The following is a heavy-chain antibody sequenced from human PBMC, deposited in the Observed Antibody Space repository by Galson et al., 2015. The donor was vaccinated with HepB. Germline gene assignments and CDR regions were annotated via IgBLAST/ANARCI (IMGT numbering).Heavy chain of an antibody. V-gene: IGHV1-69*13. Sequence: SVKVSCKASGGTFSSYAISWVRQAPGQGLEWMGGIIPIFGTANYAQKFQGRVTITADESMSTAYMELSSLRSEDTAVYYCARDGSGGPLWFGELFFGWFDPWGQGTLVTVSS. CDR2: IIPIFGTA. CDR1: GGTFSSYA. CDR3: ARDGSGGPLWFGELFFGWFDP. J-gene: IGHJ5*02. D-gene: IGHD3-10*01.